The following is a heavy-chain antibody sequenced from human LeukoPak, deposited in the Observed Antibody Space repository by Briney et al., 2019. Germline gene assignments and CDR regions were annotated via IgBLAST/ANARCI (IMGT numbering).Heavy chain of an antibody. Sequence: GASVKVSCKVSGYTLTELSMHWVRQAPGKGLEWMGGFDPEDGETIYAQKFQGRVTMTEDTSTDTAYMELSSLRSEDTAVSYCATLEADYSNYGRYNWLDPWGQGTLVTVSS. CDR3: ATLEADYSNYGRYNWLDP. J-gene: IGHJ5*02. CDR2: FDPEDGET. D-gene: IGHD4-11*01. V-gene: IGHV1-24*01. CDR1: GYTLTELS.